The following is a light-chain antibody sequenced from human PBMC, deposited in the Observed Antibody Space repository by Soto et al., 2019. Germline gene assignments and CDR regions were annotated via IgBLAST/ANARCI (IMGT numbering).Light chain of an antibody. CDR2: DDN. CDR1: SSNIGNNS. CDR3: GSWDSSLSAHV. V-gene: IGLV1-51*01. J-gene: IGLJ1*01. Sequence: QSVLTQPPSVSAAPGQKVTISCSGSSSNIGNNSVSWYQQLPGTAPKLLIYDDNKRPSGIPDRFSGSKSGTSATLGITGLQTGDEADYYCGSWDSSLSAHVFGTGTKVTVL.